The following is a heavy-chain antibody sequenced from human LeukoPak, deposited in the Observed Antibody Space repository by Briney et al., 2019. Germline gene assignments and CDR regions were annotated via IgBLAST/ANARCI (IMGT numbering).Heavy chain of an antibody. CDR1: GFTFSSYG. Sequence: GGSLRLSCAASGFTFSSYGMHWVRQAPGKGLEWVAFIRYDGSNKYYADSVKGRFTISRDNSKNTLYLQMNSLRAEDTAVYYCAKDRDSSGWLFDYWGQGTLVTVSS. CDR3: AKDRDSSGWLFDY. J-gene: IGHJ4*02. V-gene: IGHV3-30*02. D-gene: IGHD6-19*01. CDR2: IRYDGSNK.